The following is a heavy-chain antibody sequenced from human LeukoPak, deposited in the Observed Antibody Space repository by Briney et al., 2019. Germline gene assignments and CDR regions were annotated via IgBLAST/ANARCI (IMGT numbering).Heavy chain of an antibody. J-gene: IGHJ4*02. Sequence: GGSLRLSCAASGFTFSSYWMHWVRQAPGKGLVWVSRINTDGSSTSYADSVKGRFTISRDNAKNSLYLQMNSLRAEDTAVYYCAREQGAGFYGDYYFDYWGQGTLVTVSS. D-gene: IGHD4-17*01. CDR2: INTDGSST. V-gene: IGHV3-74*01. CDR3: AREQGAGFYGDYYFDY. CDR1: GFTFSSYW.